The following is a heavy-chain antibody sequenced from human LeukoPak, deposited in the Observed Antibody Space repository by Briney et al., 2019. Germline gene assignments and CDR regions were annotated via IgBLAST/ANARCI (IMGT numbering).Heavy chain of an antibody. CDR3: AREYDFSSGYYQEYYFDY. Sequence: GGSLRLSCAASGFTFSDYYMSWIRQAPGKGLEWVSYISSSGSTIYYADSVKGRFTISRDNAKNSLYLQMNSLRAEDTAVYYCAREYDFSSGYYQEYYFDYWGQGTLVTVSS. J-gene: IGHJ4*02. D-gene: IGHD3-3*01. V-gene: IGHV3-11*04. CDR1: GFTFSDYY. CDR2: ISSSGSTI.